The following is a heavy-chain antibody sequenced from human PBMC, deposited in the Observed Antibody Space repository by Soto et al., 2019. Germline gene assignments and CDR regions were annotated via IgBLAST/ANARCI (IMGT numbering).Heavy chain of an antibody. CDR1: GGSISSSNW. CDR2: IYHSGST. J-gene: IGHJ5*02. CDR3: ARRAAPYNWFDP. D-gene: IGHD6-6*01. Sequence: QVQLQESGPGLVKPSGTLSLTCAVSGGSISSSNWWSGVRQPRGKGLEWIGEIYHSGSTNYNPSLKGRVTIPVDKSKNQFSLKLSSVTAADTAVYYCARRAAPYNWFDPCGQGTLVTVSS. V-gene: IGHV4-4*02.